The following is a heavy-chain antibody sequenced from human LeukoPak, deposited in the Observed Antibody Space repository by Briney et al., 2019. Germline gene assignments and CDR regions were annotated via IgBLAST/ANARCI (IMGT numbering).Heavy chain of an antibody. V-gene: IGHV1-69*13. D-gene: IGHD2-2*02. CDR2: IIPIFGTA. J-gene: IGHJ4*02. CDR1: GGTFSSYA. Sequence: SVKVSCKASGGTFSSYAISWVRQAPGQGLEWMGGIIPIFGTANYAQKFQGRVTITADESTSTAYMELSSLRAEDTAVYYCAKDLCSSTSCYNHYWGQGTLVTVSS. CDR3: AKDLCSSTSCYNHY.